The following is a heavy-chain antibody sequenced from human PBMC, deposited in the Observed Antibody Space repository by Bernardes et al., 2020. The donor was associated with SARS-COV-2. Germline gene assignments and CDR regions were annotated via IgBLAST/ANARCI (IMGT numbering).Heavy chain of an antibody. CDR2: IRGSGGGT. Sequence: GSLRLSCAASGFTFSSSDMSWVRQAPGKGLEWVSGIRGSGGGTHYADSVKGRFTISRDNSKNTLYLQMNSLRADETAVYYCAKLVVICGEIDYWGQGILVTVSS. CDR3: AKLVVICGEIDY. D-gene: IGHD2-21*01. V-gene: IGHV3-23*01. CDR1: GFTFSSSD. J-gene: IGHJ4*02.